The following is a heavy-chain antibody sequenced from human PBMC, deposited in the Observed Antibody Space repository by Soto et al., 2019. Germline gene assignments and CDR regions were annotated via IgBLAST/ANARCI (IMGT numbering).Heavy chain of an antibody. Sequence: SETLSLTCTVSGDSISSSSYYWGWIRQPPGKGLEWIGSIYYSGSTYYNPSLKSRVTISVDTSKNQFSLKLSSVTAADTAVYYCATFPSITIFGVVKEDLDYWGQGTLVTVSS. J-gene: IGHJ4*02. V-gene: IGHV4-39*01. CDR2: IYYSGST. CDR3: ATFPSITIFGVVKEDLDY. CDR1: GDSISSSSYY. D-gene: IGHD3-3*01.